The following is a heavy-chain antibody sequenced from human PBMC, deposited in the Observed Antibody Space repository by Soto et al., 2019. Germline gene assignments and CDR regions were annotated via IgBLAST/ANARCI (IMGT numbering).Heavy chain of an antibody. CDR2: ISYDGSNK. J-gene: IGHJ4*02. D-gene: IGHD3-10*01. V-gene: IGHV3-30*18. CDR1: GFTFSSYG. Sequence: GGSLRLSCAASGFTFSSYGMHWVRQAPGKGLEWVAVISYDGSNKYYADSVKGRFTISRDNSKNTLYLQMNSLRAEDTAVYYCAKPPRRGSGSSNYFDYWGQGTLVTVSS. CDR3: AKPPRRGSGSSNYFDY.